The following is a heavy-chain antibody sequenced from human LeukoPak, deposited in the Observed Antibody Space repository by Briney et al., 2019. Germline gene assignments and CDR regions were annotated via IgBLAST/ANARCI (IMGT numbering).Heavy chain of an antibody. J-gene: IGHJ5*02. CDR2: IYTSGST. D-gene: IGHD6-13*01. V-gene: IGHV4-4*07. CDR3: AGSIAAAGIRWFDP. Sequence: SETLSLTCTVSGGSISSYYWSWIRQPAGKGLEWIGRIYTSGSTNYNPSLKSRVTMSVDTSKNQFSLKLSSVTAADTAVYYCAGSIAAAGIRWFDPWGQGTLVTVSS. CDR1: GGSISSYY.